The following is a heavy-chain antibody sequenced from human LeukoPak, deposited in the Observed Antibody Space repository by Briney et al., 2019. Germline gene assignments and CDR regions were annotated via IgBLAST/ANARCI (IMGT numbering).Heavy chain of an antibody. D-gene: IGHD7-27*01. CDR2: VYYSGTT. V-gene: IGHV4-28*03. Sequence: SDTLSLTCGVPGYSISSNNWWGWVRQPPGKGLEWIGYVYYSGTTNYNPSLKSRVTISIDTSQSQLSLNLTSVTAADTAVYYCAREWGRGAPSWGFDYWGQGTLVIVSS. CDR1: GYSISSNNW. CDR3: AREWGRGAPSWGFDY. J-gene: IGHJ4*02.